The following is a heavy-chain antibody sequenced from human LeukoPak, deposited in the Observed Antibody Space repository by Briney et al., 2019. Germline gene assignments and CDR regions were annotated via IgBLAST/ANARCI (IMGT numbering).Heavy chain of an antibody. V-gene: IGHV1-24*01. Sequence: ASVKVSCKVSGYTLTELSMHWERQAPGKGLEWMGGFDPEDGETIYAQKFQGRVTMIEDTSTDTAYMELSSLRSEDTAVYSCATARRAAAVWFDPWGQGTLVTVSS. J-gene: IGHJ5*02. D-gene: IGHD6-13*01. CDR2: FDPEDGET. CDR1: GYTLTELS. CDR3: ATARRAAAVWFDP.